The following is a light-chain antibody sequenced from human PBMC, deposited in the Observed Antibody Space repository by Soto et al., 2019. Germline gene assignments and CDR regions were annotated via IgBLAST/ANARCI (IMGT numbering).Light chain of an antibody. CDR1: QAISNY. CDR3: QKYNSAPVP. CDR2: AAS. V-gene: IGKV1-27*01. J-gene: IGKJ2*01. Sequence: DIQMTQSPSALSASVGDRVTITCRASQAISNYLAWYQQKPGKAPKLLIYAASTLQSGVPSRFSGSGSGTDFTLTISSLQPEDVATYYCQKYNSAPVPFGQGTKLEIK.